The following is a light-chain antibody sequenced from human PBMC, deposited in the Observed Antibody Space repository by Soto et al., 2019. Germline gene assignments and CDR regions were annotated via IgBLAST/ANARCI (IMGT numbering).Light chain of an antibody. V-gene: IGLV2-23*01. J-gene: IGLJ2*01. Sequence: QSALTQPASVSGSPGQSITISCTGTSSDVGSYNLVSWYQQHPGKAPKLMIYEGSKRPSGVSKRFSGSKSGNTASLTISGVQAEDEADYYCCSYAGSSTYVVFGGGT. CDR1: SSDVGSYNL. CDR3: CSYAGSSTYVV. CDR2: EGS.